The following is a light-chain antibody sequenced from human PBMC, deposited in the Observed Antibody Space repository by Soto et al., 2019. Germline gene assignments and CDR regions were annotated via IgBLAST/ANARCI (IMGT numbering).Light chain of an antibody. CDR1: SSDIGSYNY. V-gene: IGLV2-8*01. Sequence: QSALTQPPSASGSPGQSVAISCTGTSSDIGSYNYVSWYQQHPGKAPKLIIYEVTKRPSGVTDRFSGSKSCNTASLTISGLQSEDEAHYYCSSYAGSGVFGGGNKLTVL. J-gene: IGLJ3*02. CDR2: EVT. CDR3: SSYAGSGV.